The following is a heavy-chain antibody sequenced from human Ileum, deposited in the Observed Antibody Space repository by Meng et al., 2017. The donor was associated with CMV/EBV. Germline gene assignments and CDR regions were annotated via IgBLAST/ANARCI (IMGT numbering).Heavy chain of an antibody. Sequence: SETLCLTCPVSGGSISSISHYCGWIRQPPGKGLEWIGSIYQSVSLYYKPSLKSRVTMSVDTSKYQFSLKLSSVTAADTAVYYCARGDSSSWSCDPFDVWGQGTMVTVSS. CDR1: GGSISSISHY. D-gene: IGHD6-13*01. V-gene: IGHV4-39*07. CDR3: ARGDSSSWSCDPFDV. CDR2: IYQSVSL. J-gene: IGHJ3*01.